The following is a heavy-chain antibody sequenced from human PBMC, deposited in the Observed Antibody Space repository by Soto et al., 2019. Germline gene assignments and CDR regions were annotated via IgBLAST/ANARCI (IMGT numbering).Heavy chain of an antibody. J-gene: IGHJ6*02. CDR2: TYCRSKWYN. Sequence: PSQTLSLTCAISGDSVSSNSAAWNWIRQSPSRGLEWLGRTYCRSKWYNDYAVSVKSRITINPDTSKNQFSLQLNSVTPEDTAVYYCARDRIAAAGRLDYYYGMDVWGQGTTVTVSS. CDR1: GDSVSSNSAA. V-gene: IGHV6-1*01. D-gene: IGHD6-13*01. CDR3: ARDRIAAAGRLDYYYGMDV.